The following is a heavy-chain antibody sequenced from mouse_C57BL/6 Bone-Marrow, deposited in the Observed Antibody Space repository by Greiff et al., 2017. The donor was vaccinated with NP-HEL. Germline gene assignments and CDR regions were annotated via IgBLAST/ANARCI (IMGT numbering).Heavy chain of an antibody. Sequence: QVQLKESGPGLVQPSQSLSITCTVSGFSLTSYGVHWVRQPPGKGLEWLGVIWSGGSTDYNAAFISRLSISKDNSKSQVFFKMNSLQADDTAIYYCAKKGVYGSSPYWYFDVWGTGTTVTVSS. CDR1: GFSLTSYG. V-gene: IGHV2-4*01. CDR3: AKKGVYGSSPYWYFDV. J-gene: IGHJ1*03. D-gene: IGHD1-1*01. CDR2: IWSGGST.